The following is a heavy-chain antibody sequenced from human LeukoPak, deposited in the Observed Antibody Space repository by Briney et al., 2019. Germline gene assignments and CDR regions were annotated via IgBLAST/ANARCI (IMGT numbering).Heavy chain of an antibody. D-gene: IGHD3-22*01. CDR1: GFTFSSYD. Sequence: GGSLRLSCAASGFTFSSYDMHWVRQVTGEGLEWVASIGTQGDTSYPGSVKGRFTISRENAKNSLYLQMNSLRAGDTAVYYCARGHYFDSSGYPDYWGQGTLVTVSS. CDR3: ARGHYFDSSGYPDY. V-gene: IGHV3-13*01. J-gene: IGHJ4*02. CDR2: IGTQGDT.